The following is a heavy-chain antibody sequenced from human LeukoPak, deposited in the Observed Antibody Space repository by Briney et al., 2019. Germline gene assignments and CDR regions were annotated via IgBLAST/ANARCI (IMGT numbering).Heavy chain of an antibody. J-gene: IGHJ4*02. CDR1: GGSFSGYY. D-gene: IGHD3-3*01. Sequence: SETLSLTCAVYGGSFSGYYWSWIRQPPGKGLEWIGYIYYSGSTNYNPSLKSRVTISVDTSKNQFSLKLSSVTAADTAVYYRARGVNYDFWSGYEYYFDYWGQGTLVTVSS. V-gene: IGHV4-59*01. CDR3: ARGVNYDFWSGYEYYFDY. CDR2: IYYSGST.